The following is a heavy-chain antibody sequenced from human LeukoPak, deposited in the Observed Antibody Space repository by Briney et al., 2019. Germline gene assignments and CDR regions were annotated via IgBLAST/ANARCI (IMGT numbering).Heavy chain of an antibody. CDR2: ISYDGSNK. V-gene: IGHV3-30*04. J-gene: IGHJ4*02. D-gene: IGHD6-13*01. CDR3: ARDYSSSFFDY. CDR1: GFTFGRYA. Sequence: ARSLSLAWAASGFTFGRYAVDRVRQAPGEGLEWVAVISYDGSNKYYADSVKGRFTISRDNSKNTLYLQMNSLRAEDTAVYYCARDYSSSFFDYWGQGTLVTVSP.